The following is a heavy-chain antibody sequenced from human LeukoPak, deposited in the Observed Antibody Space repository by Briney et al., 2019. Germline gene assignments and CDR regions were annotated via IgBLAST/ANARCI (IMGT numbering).Heavy chain of an antibody. CDR3: ARTSDTAKYYYYYYGMDV. V-gene: IGHV3-66*02. CDR2: IYSGGST. D-gene: IGHD5-18*01. Sequence: PGGSLRLSCAASGFTVSSNYMSWVRQAPGKGLEWVSVIYSGGSTYYADSVKGRFTISRDNSKNTLYLQMNSLRAEDTAVYYCARTSDTAKYYYYYYGMDVWGQGTTVTVSS. J-gene: IGHJ6*02. CDR1: GFTVSSNY.